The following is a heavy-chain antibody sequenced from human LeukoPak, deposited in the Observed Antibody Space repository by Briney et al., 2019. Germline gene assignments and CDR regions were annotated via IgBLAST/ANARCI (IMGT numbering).Heavy chain of an antibody. CDR1: GFTFSSYA. V-gene: IGHV3-23*01. Sequence: GGSLRLSCAASGFTFSSYAMSWVRQAPGEGLEWVSAISGSPGSTYYADSVKGRFTISRDNSKNTLYLQMNSLRAEDTAVYYCAKEGYDYVWGSYRYALYYFDYWGQGTLVTVSS. CDR3: AKEGYDYVWGSYRYALYYFDY. CDR2: ISGSPGST. J-gene: IGHJ4*02. D-gene: IGHD3-16*02.